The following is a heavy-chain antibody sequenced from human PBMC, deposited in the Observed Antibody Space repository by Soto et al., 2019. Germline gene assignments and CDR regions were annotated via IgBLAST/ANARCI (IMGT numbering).Heavy chain of an antibody. D-gene: IGHD3-3*01. CDR2: INYSGST. CDR1: GGSFSGYY. J-gene: IGHJ3*02. Sequence: SETLSLTCAVYGGSFSGYYWSWIRQPPGKGLEWIGYINYSGSTNYNPSLKSRVTISVDTSKNQFSLNLSSVIAADTAVYYCAIGMTIFGVASNAFDIWGQGTMVTVSS. V-gene: IGHV4-59*01. CDR3: AIGMTIFGVASNAFDI.